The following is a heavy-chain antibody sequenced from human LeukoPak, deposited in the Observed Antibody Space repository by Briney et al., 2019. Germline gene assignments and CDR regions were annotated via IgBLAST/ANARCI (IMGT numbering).Heavy chain of an antibody. CDR2: IDWNGGST. D-gene: IGHD3-22*01. CDR3: AREGLNYYDSSAHDY. Sequence: GGSLRLSCAASGFTFDDYGMSWVRQAPGKGLEWVSGIDWNGGSTGYADSVKGRFTISRDNAKNSLYLQMNSLRAEDTALYYCAREGLNYYDSSAHDYWGQGTLATVSS. CDR1: GFTFDDYG. V-gene: IGHV3-20*04. J-gene: IGHJ4*02.